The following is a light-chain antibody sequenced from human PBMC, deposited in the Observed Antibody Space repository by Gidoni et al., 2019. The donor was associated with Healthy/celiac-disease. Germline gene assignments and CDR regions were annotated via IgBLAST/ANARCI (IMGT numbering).Light chain of an antibody. J-gene: IGLJ2*01. CDR1: SSNIGSNY. V-gene: IGLV1-47*01. CDR3: AAWDDSLSGHVV. Sequence: QSVLTQPPSASGTPGQRVTIACSGSSSNIGSNYVYWYQQLPGTAPKLLIYRNNQRPSGVPDRFSGSNSGTSASLAISVLLSEDEADYYCAAWDDSLSGHVVFGGGTKLTVL. CDR2: RNN.